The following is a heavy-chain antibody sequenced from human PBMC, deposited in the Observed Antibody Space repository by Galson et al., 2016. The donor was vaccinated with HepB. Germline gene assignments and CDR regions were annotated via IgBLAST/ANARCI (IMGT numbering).Heavy chain of an antibody. CDR3: ARDPTPIVTTNKSFFFDY. CDR2: VNPNGGIT. CDR1: GYTFTTYH. V-gene: IGHV1-46*01. Sequence: SVKVSCKASGYTFTTYHMHWVRQAPGQGLEWMGIVNPNGGITSYAQKFQGRVTVTRDTSTSTFYMELSSLRSEDTAVYYCARDPTPIVTTNKSFFFDYWGQGTLVTVSS. J-gene: IGHJ4*02. D-gene: IGHD1-1*01.